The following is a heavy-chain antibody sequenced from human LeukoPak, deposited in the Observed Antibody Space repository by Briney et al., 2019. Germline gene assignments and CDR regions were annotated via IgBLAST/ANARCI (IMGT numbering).Heavy chain of an antibody. Sequence: GGSLRLSCAASGFTFSNAWMSWVRQAPGKGLGWVGRIKSKTDGGTTDYAAPVKGRFTISRDDSKNTLYLQMNSLKTEDTAVYYCTTDYRIQLWYDFDYWGQGTLVTVSS. CDR2: IKSKTDGGTT. J-gene: IGHJ4*02. V-gene: IGHV3-15*01. CDR3: TTDYRIQLWYDFDY. CDR1: GFTFSNAW. D-gene: IGHD5-18*01.